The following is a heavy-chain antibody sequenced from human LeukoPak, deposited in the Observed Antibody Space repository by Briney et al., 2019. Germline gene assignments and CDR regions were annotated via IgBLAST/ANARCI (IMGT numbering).Heavy chain of an antibody. CDR1: GFTFDDYA. CDR2: INSDGSST. CDR3: ARVVVPAAIDWFDP. D-gene: IGHD2-2*01. J-gene: IGHJ5*02. Sequence: PGRSLRLSCAASGFTFDDYAMHWVRQAPGKGLVWVSRINSDGSSTSYADSVKGRFTISRDNAKNTLYLQMNSLRAEDTAVYYCARVVVPAAIDWFDPWGQGTLVTVSS. V-gene: IGHV3-74*01.